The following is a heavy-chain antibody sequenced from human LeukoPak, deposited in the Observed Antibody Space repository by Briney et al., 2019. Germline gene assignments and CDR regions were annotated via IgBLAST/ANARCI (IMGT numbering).Heavy chain of an antibody. J-gene: IGHJ4*02. Sequence: GGSLRLSCAASGFSLSSYWMNWVRQAPGKGPEWVANIEKDGSEKNYVDSVRGRFTISRDNAKNLVYLQMNSLRAEDTAVCYCVGGVGWLSDYWGQGTLVTVSS. CDR2: IEKDGSEK. CDR1: GFSLSSYW. D-gene: IGHD6-19*01. V-gene: IGHV3-7*04. CDR3: VGGVGWLSDY.